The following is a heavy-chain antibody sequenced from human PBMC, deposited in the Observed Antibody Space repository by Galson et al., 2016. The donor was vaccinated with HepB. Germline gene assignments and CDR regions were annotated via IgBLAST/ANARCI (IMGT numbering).Heavy chain of an antibody. J-gene: IGHJ4*02. Sequence: QSGAEVKKPGESLRISCTASGYTFTSRGISWVRQAPGQGLEWMGWISAYDGHTNYGQKLQDRLTMTTDTSTSAAYMELRSLRSDDTAVYYCARDQAPLPGDYWGQGTLVTVSS. V-gene: IGHV1-18*01. CDR1: GYTFTSRG. D-gene: IGHD2-15*01. CDR3: ARDQAPLPGDY. CDR2: ISAYDGHT.